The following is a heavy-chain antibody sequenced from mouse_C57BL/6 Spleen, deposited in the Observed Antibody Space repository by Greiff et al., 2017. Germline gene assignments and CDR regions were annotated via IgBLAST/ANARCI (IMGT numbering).Heavy chain of an antibody. D-gene: IGHD2-3*01. CDR1: GYTFTSYG. Sequence: VQLQQSGAELARPGASVKLSCKASGYTFTSYGISWVKQRPGQGLEWIGEIYPRSGNTYYNQKFKGKATLTADKSSSTAYMELRSLTSEDSAVYFGAKKAYDGYYYFDYWGQGTTLTVSS. J-gene: IGHJ2*01. CDR2: IYPRSGNT. V-gene: IGHV1-81*01. CDR3: AKKAYDGYYYFDY.